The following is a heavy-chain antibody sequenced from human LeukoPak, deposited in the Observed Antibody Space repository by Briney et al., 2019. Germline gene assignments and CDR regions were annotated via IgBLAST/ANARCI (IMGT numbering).Heavy chain of an antibody. CDR3: ARSSVVTGAYYFDY. J-gene: IGHJ4*02. D-gene: IGHD4-23*01. CDR2: INWNGGST. CDR1: GFTFDDYG. V-gene: IGHV3-20*04. Sequence: PGGSLRLFCAASGFTFDDYGMSWVRQAPGKGLEWVSGINWNGGSTGYADSVKGRFTISRDNAKNSLYMQMNSLRAEDTALYYCARSSVVTGAYYFDYRGQGTLVTVSS.